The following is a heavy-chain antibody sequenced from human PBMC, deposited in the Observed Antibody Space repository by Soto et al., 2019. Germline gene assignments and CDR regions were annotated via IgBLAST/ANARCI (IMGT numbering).Heavy chain of an antibody. V-gene: IGHV3-21*01. J-gene: IGHJ4*02. CDR1: GFTFSSYS. CDR2: ISRSSSYI. D-gene: IGHD6-13*01. CDR3: AREGIAAALDY. Sequence: EVQLVESGGGLVKPGGSLRLSCAASGFTFSSYSMNWVRQAPGKGLEWVSSISRSSSYIYYADSVKGRFTISRDNAENSLYLQVNSLRAEDTAVYYCAREGIAAALDYWGQGTLVTVSS.